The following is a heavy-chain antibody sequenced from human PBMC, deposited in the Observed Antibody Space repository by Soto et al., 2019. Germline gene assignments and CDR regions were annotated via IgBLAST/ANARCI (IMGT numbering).Heavy chain of an antibody. Sequence: EVQLVETGGGLIQPGGSLRLSCAVSGVTLTSNYMSWVRQAPGKGLEWVSIIYSGGSTNYADSVKGRFTISRDISKNTVYLLMSTLRAEDTAIYYCARYGSTTSFDYWGQGTLVIVSS. CDR2: IYSGGST. D-gene: IGHD3-10*01. CDR3: ARYGSTTSFDY. CDR1: GVTLTSNY. J-gene: IGHJ4*02. V-gene: IGHV3-53*02.